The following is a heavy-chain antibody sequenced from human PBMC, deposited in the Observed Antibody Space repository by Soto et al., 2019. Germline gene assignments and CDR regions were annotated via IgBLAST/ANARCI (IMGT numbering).Heavy chain of an antibody. CDR3: ARDHSSGWYPQSILKRPEAFDI. D-gene: IGHD6-19*01. V-gene: IGHV1-69*08. J-gene: IGHJ3*02. CDR2: IIPILGIA. CDR1: GGTFSSYT. Sequence: QVQLVQSGAEVKKPGSSVKVSCKASGGTFSSYTISWVRQAPGQGLEWMGRIIPILGIANYAQKFKGRVTINADKTTRSAYMEMSSLRPEDTPVYYCARDHSSGWYPQSILKRPEAFDIWGQGTMVTVSS.